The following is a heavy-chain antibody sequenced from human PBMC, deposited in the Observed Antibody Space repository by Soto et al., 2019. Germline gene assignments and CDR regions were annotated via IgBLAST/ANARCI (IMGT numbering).Heavy chain of an antibody. Sequence: PGGSLRLSCAASGFTFSSYAMSWVRQAPGKGLEWVAKVPQDGVDGHYADSVKGRFIISRDNDKNSLHLQLNNLRAEDTAVYYCARDHLILPAHDFFYGSDVWGRGATVTVSS. CDR1: GFTFSSYA. J-gene: IGHJ6*02. CDR3: ARDHLILPAHDFFYGSDV. V-gene: IGHV3-7*03. D-gene: IGHD2-21*02. CDR2: VPQDGVDG.